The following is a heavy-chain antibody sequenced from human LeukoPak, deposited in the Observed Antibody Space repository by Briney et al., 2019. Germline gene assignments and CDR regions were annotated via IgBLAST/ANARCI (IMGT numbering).Heavy chain of an antibody. CDR1: GFTFSSYS. J-gene: IGHJ4*02. Sequence: GGSLRLSCAASGFTFSSYSMNWVRQAPGKGLEWVSYISSSSSSTIYYADSVKGRFTISRDNAKNSLYLQMNSLRAEDTAVYYCAKVRGHDYGDYYFDYWGQGTLVTVSS. CDR3: AKVRGHDYGDYYFDY. D-gene: IGHD4-17*01. V-gene: IGHV3-48*04. CDR2: ISSSSSSTI.